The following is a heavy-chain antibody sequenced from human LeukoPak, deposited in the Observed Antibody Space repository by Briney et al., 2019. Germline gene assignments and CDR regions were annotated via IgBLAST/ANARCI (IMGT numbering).Heavy chain of an antibody. CDR3: ARRFYPKSSVLQSYYFDY. CDR2: MNPNSGNT. CDR1: GYTFTSYD. V-gene: IGHV1-8*03. D-gene: IGHD3-10*01. J-gene: IGHJ4*02. Sequence: ASVKVSCKASGYTFTSYDINWVRQATGQGLEWMGWMNPNSGNTGYAQKFQGRVTITRNTSISTAYMELSSLRSEDTAVYYCARRFYPKSSVLQSYYFDYWGQGTLVTVSS.